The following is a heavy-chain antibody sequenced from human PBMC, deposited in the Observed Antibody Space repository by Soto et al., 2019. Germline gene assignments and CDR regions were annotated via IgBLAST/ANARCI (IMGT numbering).Heavy chain of an antibody. CDR2: IFPGDSDT. J-gene: IGHJ4*02. CDR1: GFTFNDKW. V-gene: IGHV5-51*01. Sequence: PGESLKISCKASGFTFNDKWVAWVRQAPGKGLEWLGIIFPGDSDTRYSPSFQGQVTVSADNSIATHYLQLSSLTTSDTATYYCARVYMIIFGGLTPSPRAYRFDYWGQGTRVTVS. D-gene: IGHD3-16*01. CDR3: ARVYMIIFGGLTPSPRAYRFDY.